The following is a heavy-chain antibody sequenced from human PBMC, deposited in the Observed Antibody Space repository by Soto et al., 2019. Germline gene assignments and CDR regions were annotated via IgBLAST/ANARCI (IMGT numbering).Heavy chain of an antibody. CDR2: IYYSGST. CDR1: GGSISSGGYY. D-gene: IGHD3-10*01. V-gene: IGHV4-31*03. CDR3: AREEVTMHNWFDP. J-gene: IGHJ5*02. Sequence: PSETLSLTCTVSGGSISSGGYYWSWIRQHPGKGLEWIGYIYYSGSTYYNPSLKSRVTISVDTSKNQFSLKLSSVTAADTAVYYCAREEVTMHNWFDPWGQGTLVTVSS.